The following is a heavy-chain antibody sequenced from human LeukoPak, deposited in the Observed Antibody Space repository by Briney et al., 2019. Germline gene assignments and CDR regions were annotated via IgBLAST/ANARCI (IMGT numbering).Heavy chain of an antibody. V-gene: IGHV3-33*08. J-gene: IGHJ4*02. CDR1: IFTHNGYA. Sequence: PGGPLRLSCAASIFTHNGYAVHGVRESPGKGLVGVEVIWHDGNNKYYADSVKGRFTISRDNSKNTVYLHMNSLRSETTAVYYSARDWMGSTRPAGDYWGQGPLVSVSS. D-gene: IGHD2/OR15-2a*01. CDR3: ARDWMGSTRPAGDY. CDR2: IWHDGNNK.